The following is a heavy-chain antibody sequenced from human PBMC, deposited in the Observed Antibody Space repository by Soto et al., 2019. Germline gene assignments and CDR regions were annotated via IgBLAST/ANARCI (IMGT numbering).Heavy chain of an antibody. D-gene: IGHD3-3*01. Sequence: GASVKVSCKASGYPFTSYGISWVRQAPGQGLEWMGWISAYNGNTNYAQKLQGRVTMTTDTSTSTAYMELRSLRSDDTAVYYCARGLPGCTIFGPYYYGMDVWGQGTTVTV. V-gene: IGHV1-18*01. CDR3: ARGLPGCTIFGPYYYGMDV. J-gene: IGHJ6*02. CDR1: GYPFTSYG. CDR2: ISAYNGNT.